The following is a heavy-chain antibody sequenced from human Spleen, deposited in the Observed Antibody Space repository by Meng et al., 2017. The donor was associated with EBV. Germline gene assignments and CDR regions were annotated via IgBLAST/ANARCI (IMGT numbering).Heavy chain of an antibody. D-gene: IGHD1-1*01. Sequence: QGQLQGAGPGLVEPSQTLSLTCVVSGGSIIRDGYYCIWIRQSPGKGLEWIGYIYYTESTYYNPSLKSRVAISVDTSKNQFSLNLRSVTAADTALYYCARTNWSAPYNFDDWGQGTLVTVSS. V-gene: IGHV4-30-4*01. CDR3: ARTNWSAPYNFDD. CDR1: GGSIIRDGYY. CDR2: IYYTEST. J-gene: IGHJ4*02.